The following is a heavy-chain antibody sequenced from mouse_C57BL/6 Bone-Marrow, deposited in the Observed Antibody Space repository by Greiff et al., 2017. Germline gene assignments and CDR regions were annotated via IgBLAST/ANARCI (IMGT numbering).Heavy chain of an antibody. CDR2: ISYDGSN. CDR1: GYSITSGYY. V-gene: IGHV3-6*01. Sequence: EVQLQESGPGLVKPSQSLSLTCSVTGYSITSGYYWNWIRQFPGNKLEWMGYISYDGSNNYNPSLKNRISITRDTSKNQFFLKLNSVTTEDTATYYCARDRDYSNYEVAYWGQGTLVTVSA. D-gene: IGHD2-5*01. CDR3: ARDRDYSNYEVAY. J-gene: IGHJ3*01.